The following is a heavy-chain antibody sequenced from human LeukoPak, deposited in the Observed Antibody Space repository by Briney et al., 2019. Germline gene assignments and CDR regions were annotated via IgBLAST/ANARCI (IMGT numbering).Heavy chain of an antibody. CDR3: ARQRWTATAPFDY. Sequence: GGSLRLSCAASGFTFSDYYMSWIRQAPGKGLEWVSYISSSGSTIYYADSVKGRFTISRDNAKNSLYLQMNSLRAEDTAVYYCARQRWTATAPFDYWGQGTLVTVSS. CDR1: GFTFSDYY. V-gene: IGHV3-11*01. CDR2: ISSSGSTI. D-gene: IGHD5-18*01. J-gene: IGHJ4*02.